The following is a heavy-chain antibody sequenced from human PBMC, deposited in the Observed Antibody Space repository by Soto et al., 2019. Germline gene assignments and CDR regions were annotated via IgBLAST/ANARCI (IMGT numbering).Heavy chain of an antibody. CDR2: IAPSPSYT. CDR1: GYSFTSYL. Sequence: GESLKISCQGSGYSFTSYLISWVREMPGKGLEWMGMIAPSPSYTNYSPSFQGQDTISADKSITTAYLQWSSLKASDTAMYYCARSNCYDSSGYYYSLYSYCMDVWGQGTTGTVS. D-gene: IGHD3-22*01. CDR3: ARSNCYDSSGYYYSLYSYCMDV. J-gene: IGHJ6*02. V-gene: IGHV5-10-1*01.